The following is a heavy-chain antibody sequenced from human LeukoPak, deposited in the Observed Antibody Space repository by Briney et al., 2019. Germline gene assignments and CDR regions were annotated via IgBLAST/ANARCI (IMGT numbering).Heavy chain of an antibody. V-gene: IGHV2-70*04. CDR3: ARSIVVVPAAASSFDY. CDR2: IDWDDDK. J-gene: IGHJ4*02. D-gene: IGHD2-2*01. CDR1: GFSLSTSGMR. Sequence: ESGPTLVNPTQTLTLTCTFSGFSLSTSGMRVSWIRQPPGKALEWLARIDWDDDKFYSTSLKTRLTISKDTSKNQVVLTMTNMDPMDTATYYCARSIVVVPAAASSFDYWGQGTLVTVSS.